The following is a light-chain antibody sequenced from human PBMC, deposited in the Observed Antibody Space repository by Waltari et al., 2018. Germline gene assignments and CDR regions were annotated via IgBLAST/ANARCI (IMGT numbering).Light chain of an antibody. Sequence: EIVLTQSPGSLSSAPGEGVTLSCRASQSVSRALAWYQQQPGQAPRLLIFGASNRATGIPDSFSGSGSETDFSLTISRLEPEDFAVYYCQHYVRLPATFGRGTKVEIK. CDR1: QSVSRA. V-gene: IGKV3-20*01. J-gene: IGKJ1*01. CDR3: QHYVRLPAT. CDR2: GAS.